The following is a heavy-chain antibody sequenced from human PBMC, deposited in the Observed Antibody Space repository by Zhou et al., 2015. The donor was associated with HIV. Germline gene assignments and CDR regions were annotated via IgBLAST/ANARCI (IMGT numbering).Heavy chain of an antibody. CDR1: GYTFTSYY. V-gene: IGHV1-46*01. Sequence: QVQLVQSGAEVKKPGASVKVSCKASGYTFTSYYMHWVRQAPGQGLEWMGIINPSGGSTSYAQKFQGRVTMTRDTSTSTVYMELSSLRSEDTAVYYCARKARDYYGSGSYLAFDIWGQGTMVTVSS. J-gene: IGHJ3*02. CDR3: ARKARDYYGSGSYLAFDI. D-gene: IGHD3-10*01. CDR2: INPSGGST.